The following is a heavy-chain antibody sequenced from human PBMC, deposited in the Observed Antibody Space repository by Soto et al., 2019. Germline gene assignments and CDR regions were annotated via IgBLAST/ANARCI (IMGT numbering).Heavy chain of an antibody. CDR3: ARGGAMGVDY. D-gene: IGHD1-26*01. Sequence: EVQLVESGGGVVQPGGSLRLSCTASGFTFNTHWMHWVRQAQGKGLVWVSRIYFDGITTNYADSVKGRLTVPRDNAKNTVYLHVNTLRDEDTAVYYCARGGAMGVDYWGQGTLVTVSS. V-gene: IGHV3-74*01. CDR1: GFTFNTHW. J-gene: IGHJ4*02. CDR2: IYFDGITT.